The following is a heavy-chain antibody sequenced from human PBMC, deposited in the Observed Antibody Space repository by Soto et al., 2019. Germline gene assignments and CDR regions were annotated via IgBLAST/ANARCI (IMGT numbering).Heavy chain of an antibody. D-gene: IGHD2-21*02. CDR3: GRGGDCGGDCPDWFDP. Sequence: EVQLVESGGGLVQPGGSLRLSCAASGFTVSSNYMSWVRQAPGKGLEWVSVIYSGGSTYYADSVKGRFTISRHNSKNTLYLQMSRLRAEDTAVYYCGRGGDCGGDCPDWFDPWGQGTLVTVSS. CDR2: IYSGGST. J-gene: IGHJ5*02. V-gene: IGHV3-53*04. CDR1: GFTVSSNY.